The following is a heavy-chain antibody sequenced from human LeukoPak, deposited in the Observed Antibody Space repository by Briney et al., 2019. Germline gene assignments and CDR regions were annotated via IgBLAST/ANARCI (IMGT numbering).Heavy chain of an antibody. CDR2: IYPGDSDT. V-gene: IGHV5-51*01. D-gene: IGHD6-19*01. J-gene: IGHJ4*02. CDR3: ARKNVDGWHSLDY. CDR1: GYSFTSYW. Sequence: GESLKISCTGSGYSFTSYWIGWVRQMAGKGLEWMGIIYPGDSDTRYSPSFQGQVTISADKSISTAYLQWSSLKASDTAMYYCARKNVDGWHSLDYWGQGTLVTVSS.